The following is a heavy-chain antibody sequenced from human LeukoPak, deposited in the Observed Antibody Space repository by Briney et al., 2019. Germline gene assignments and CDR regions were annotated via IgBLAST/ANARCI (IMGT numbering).Heavy chain of an antibody. J-gene: IGHJ4*02. CDR2: INPNSGVA. CDR1: GYTFTGYY. V-gene: IGHV1-2*02. Sequence: ASVKVSCKASGYTFTGYYIHWVRQAPGQGLEWMGWINPNSGVAHYPQKFQGRVTMTRDTSIRTAYMEVSSLRSDDTAVYYCARGQQWLEAFDYWGLGTLVTVSS. CDR3: ARGQQWLEAFDY. D-gene: IGHD6-19*01.